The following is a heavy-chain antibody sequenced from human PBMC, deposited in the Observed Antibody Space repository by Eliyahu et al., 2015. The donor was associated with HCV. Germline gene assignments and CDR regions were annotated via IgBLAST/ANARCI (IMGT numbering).Heavy chain of an antibody. J-gene: IGHJ6*02. CDR2: ISGSGNII. D-gene: IGHD3-22*01. Sequence: QVQLVESGGGLVKPGGSLRLSCAASGFTFSDYYVTWIRQAPGKGLEWISYISGSGNIIDYADSVKGRFTLSRDNAKNSVFLQMNSLRAEDTAIYYCARGDHYYDSSGDPYYYGMDVWGQGTTVIVSS. V-gene: IGHV3-11*01. CDR1: GFTFSDYY. CDR3: ARGDHYYDSSGDPYYYGMDV.